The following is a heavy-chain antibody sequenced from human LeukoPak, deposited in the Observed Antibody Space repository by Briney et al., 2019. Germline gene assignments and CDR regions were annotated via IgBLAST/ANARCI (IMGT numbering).Heavy chain of an antibody. D-gene: IGHD5-12*01. V-gene: IGHV3-30*03. J-gene: IGHJ4*02. CDR2: ISYDGSNK. CDR1: GFTFSSYG. CDR3: AIVATISDVDY. Sequence: GGSLRLSCAASGFTFSSYGMHWVRQAPGKGLEWVAVISYDGSNKYYADSVKGRFTISRDNAKNSLYLQMNSLRAEDTAVYYCAIVATISDVDYWGQGTLVTVSS.